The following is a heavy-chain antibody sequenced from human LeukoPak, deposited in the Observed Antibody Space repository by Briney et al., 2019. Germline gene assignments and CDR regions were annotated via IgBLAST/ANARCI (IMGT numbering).Heavy chain of an antibody. CDR1: GGSISSGSHY. CDR3: ARHLPKWGWDY. CDR2: MHYSGIT. D-gene: IGHD1-26*01. V-gene: IGHV4-39*01. Sequence: SETLSLTCIVSGGSISSGSHYWGWIRQPPGKGLEWTGSMHYSGITYYDPSLTSRVTISVDTSKNQFSLKLSSVTAADTAVYYCARHLPKWGWDYWGQGTLVTVSS. J-gene: IGHJ4*02.